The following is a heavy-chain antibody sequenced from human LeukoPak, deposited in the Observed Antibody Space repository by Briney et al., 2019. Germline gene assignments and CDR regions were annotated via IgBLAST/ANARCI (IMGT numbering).Heavy chain of an antibody. D-gene: IGHD3-10*01. Sequence: GGSLRLSCAASGFTFSSYWMSWVRQAPGKGLEWVAVISSDGTNKDYADSVKGRFSISRDNSKNTLYLQMNRLRADDTAVYYCARDRSQEFDPWGQGTLVTVSS. J-gene: IGHJ5*02. CDR3: ARDRSQEFDP. V-gene: IGHV3-30*03. CDR2: ISSDGTNK. CDR1: GFTFSSYW.